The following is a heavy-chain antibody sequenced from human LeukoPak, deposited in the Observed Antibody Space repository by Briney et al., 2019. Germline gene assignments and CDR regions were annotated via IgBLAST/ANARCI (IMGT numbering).Heavy chain of an antibody. Sequence: PGRSLRLSCAASGVNFSNYAMRWVRQAPGKGLEWVAVISYDGTKEYYADSVKGRFTISRDNSKNTLYLQMDSLRAEDTAVFYCARARIRTGSGYYYYMNVWGKGTTVIVSS. CDR3: ARARIRTGSGYYYYMNV. CDR2: ISYDGTKE. J-gene: IGHJ6*03. V-gene: IGHV3-30*01. CDR1: GVNFSNYA. D-gene: IGHD3-10*01.